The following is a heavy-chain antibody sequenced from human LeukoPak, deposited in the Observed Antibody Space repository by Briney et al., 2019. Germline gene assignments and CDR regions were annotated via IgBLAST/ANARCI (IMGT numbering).Heavy chain of an antibody. V-gene: IGHV4-34*11. CDR1: GGSFSGYY. Sequence: PSETLSLTCAVYGGSFSGYYWSWIRQPPGKGLEWIGYIYYSGSTNYNPSLKSRVTISVDTSKNQFSLNLSSVTAADTAVYYCARDGSLWFGESSYYFDFWGQGILVTVSS. CDR2: IYYSGST. CDR3: ARDGSLWFGESSYYFDF. D-gene: IGHD3-10*01. J-gene: IGHJ4*02.